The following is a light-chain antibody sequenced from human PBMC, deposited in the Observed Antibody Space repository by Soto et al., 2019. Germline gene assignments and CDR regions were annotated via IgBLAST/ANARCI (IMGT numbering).Light chain of an antibody. V-gene: IGLV1-40*01. Sequence: QSVVTQPPSVSGAPGQRVTISCTGRSSNIGAGYDVHWYQQFPGTAPKLLIYGNNNRPSGVPDRFSGSKSGTSASLAITGLQAEDEADYYCQSFDTRLNSVVFGGGTKLIVL. CDR3: QSFDTRLNSVV. J-gene: IGLJ2*01. CDR2: GNN. CDR1: SSNIGAGYD.